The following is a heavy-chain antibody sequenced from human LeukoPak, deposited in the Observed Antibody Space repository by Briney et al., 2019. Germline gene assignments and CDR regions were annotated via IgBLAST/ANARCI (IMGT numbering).Heavy chain of an antibody. CDR2: IKQDGSEK. Sequence: GGSLRLSCAASGFTFSTYWMSWVRQAPGKGLEWVANIKQDGSEKYYVDSVKGRFTISRDNAKKSLYLQMNSLRVEDTTVHYCARVRNYYDSGSYHYYFDCWGQGTLVTVSS. CDR3: ARVRNYYDSGSYHYYFDC. CDR1: GFTFSTYW. V-gene: IGHV3-7*04. J-gene: IGHJ4*02. D-gene: IGHD3-10*01.